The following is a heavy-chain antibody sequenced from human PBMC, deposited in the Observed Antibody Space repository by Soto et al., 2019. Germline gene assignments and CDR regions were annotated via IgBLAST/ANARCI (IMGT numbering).Heavy chain of an antibody. V-gene: IGHV4-34*01. D-gene: IGHD5-12*01. Sequence: SETLSLTCAVYGESFIGYYWTWIRQPPGKGLEWIGEINHRGSTNYNPSLKSRVTISIDTSKNQFSLKLTSVTAADTSVYYCARPDIVTTNWFDPWGQGTLVTVSS. J-gene: IGHJ5*02. CDR2: INHRGST. CDR3: ARPDIVTTNWFDP. CDR1: GESFIGYY.